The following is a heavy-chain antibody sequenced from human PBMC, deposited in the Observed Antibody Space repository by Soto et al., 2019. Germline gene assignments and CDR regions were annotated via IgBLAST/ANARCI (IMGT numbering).Heavy chain of an antibody. V-gene: IGHV1-69*13. D-gene: IGHD5-18*01. J-gene: IGHJ6*02. Sequence: GASVKVSCKASGGTFSSYAISWVRQAPGQGLEWKGRIIPIFGTTNYAQKFHGRVTITAYESTSTAYIELSSLSSEDTAVYYFARAGGYSYGDYYYYGMDVWGQGTTVTVSS. CDR1: GGTFSSYA. CDR3: ARAGGYSYGDYYYYGMDV. CDR2: IIPIFGTT.